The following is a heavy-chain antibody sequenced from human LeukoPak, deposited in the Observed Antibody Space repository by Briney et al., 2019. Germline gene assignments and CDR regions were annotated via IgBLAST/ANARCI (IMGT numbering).Heavy chain of an antibody. CDR1: GFTFSNYW. Sequence: PGGSLRLSCATSGFTFSNYWMSWVRQAPGKGLEWVANIKQDGSEKYYVDSVKGRFTISRDNAKNSLYLQMNSLRAEDTAVYYCAREYGSGSYTAFDIWGQGTMVTVSS. CDR2: IKQDGSEK. J-gene: IGHJ3*02. V-gene: IGHV3-7*01. CDR3: AREYGSGSYTAFDI. D-gene: IGHD3-10*01.